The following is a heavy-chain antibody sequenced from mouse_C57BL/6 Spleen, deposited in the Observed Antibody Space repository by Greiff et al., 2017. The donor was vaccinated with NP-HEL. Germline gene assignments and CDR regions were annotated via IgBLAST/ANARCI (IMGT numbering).Heavy chain of an antibody. D-gene: IGHD1-1*01. J-gene: IGHJ1*03. V-gene: IGHV7-3*01. CDR2: IRNKANGYTT. CDR1: GFTFTDYY. Sequence: EVKLVESGGGLVQPGGSLSLSCAASGFTFTDYYMSWVRQPPGKALEWLGFIRNKANGYTTEYSASVKGRFTISRDNSQSILYLQMNALRAEDSATYYCARYEGLLREYFDVWGTGTTVTVSS. CDR3: ARYEGLLREYFDV.